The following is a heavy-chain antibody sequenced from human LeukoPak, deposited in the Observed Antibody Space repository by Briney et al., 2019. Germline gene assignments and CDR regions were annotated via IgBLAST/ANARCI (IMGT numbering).Heavy chain of an antibody. CDR2: ISSSGYTI. CDR1: GFTCSDYS. CDR3: ARDPSSWYYYYMDV. V-gene: IGHV3-48*01. Sequence: GGSLRLSCEVSGFTCSDYSMNWVRQAPGKGLEWASYISSSGYTINYADSVKGRFTISRDNAKNSLYLQMNSLRAEDTAVYYCARDPSSWYYYYMDVWGKGTTVTVSS. D-gene: IGHD6-13*01. J-gene: IGHJ6*03.